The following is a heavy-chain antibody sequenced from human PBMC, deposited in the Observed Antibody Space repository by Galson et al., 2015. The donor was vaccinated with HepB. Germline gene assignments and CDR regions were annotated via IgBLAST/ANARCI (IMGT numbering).Heavy chain of an antibody. Sequence: SETLSLTCAVYGGSFSGYYWSWIRQPPGKGLEWIGDINHSGRTKYNPSLKSRVTISVDTSKNPFSLKLTSVTAADTAVYYCARVLQPFYYGSEEPNAFDIWGQGTMVTVSS. CDR3: ARVLQPFYYGSEEPNAFDI. CDR2: INHSGRT. V-gene: IGHV4-34*01. J-gene: IGHJ3*02. CDR1: GGSFSGYY. D-gene: IGHD3-10*01.